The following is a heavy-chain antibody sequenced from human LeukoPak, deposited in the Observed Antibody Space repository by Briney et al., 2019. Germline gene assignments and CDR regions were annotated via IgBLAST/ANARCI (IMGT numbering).Heavy chain of an antibody. V-gene: IGHV3-48*01. Sequence: GGSLTLPCAASGHIFCRYSMNGVRQAPGKGLEWVSYNNSSRGNIYYADSVKGRFTISRDNAKTSLYLQMNSLRAEDTAVYYCARGGKRAVIGTRSPQYFQHWGQGTLVTVSS. CDR3: ARGGKRAVIGTRSPQYFQH. CDR1: GHIFCRYS. CDR2: NNSSRGNI. D-gene: IGHD6-19*01. J-gene: IGHJ1*01.